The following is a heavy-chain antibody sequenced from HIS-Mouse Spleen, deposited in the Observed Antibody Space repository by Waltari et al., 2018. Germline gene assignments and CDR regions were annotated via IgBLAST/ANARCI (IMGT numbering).Heavy chain of an antibody. D-gene: IGHD6-13*01. V-gene: IGHV4-39*07. J-gene: IGHJ1*01. Sequence: QLQLQESGPGLVKPSETLSLTCTVSGGSISSSSYYWGWPRQPPGKGLEWIGSIYYSGSTYYNPSLKSRVTISVDTSKNQFSLKLSSVTAADTAVYYCASLDSSSWDFQHWGQGTLVTVSS. CDR3: ASLDSSSWDFQH. CDR1: GGSISSSSYY. CDR2: IYYSGST.